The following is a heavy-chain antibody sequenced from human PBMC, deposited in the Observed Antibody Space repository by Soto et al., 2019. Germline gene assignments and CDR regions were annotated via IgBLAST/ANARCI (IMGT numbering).Heavy chain of an antibody. D-gene: IGHD2-21*01. Sequence: EVQLVESGGGLVQPGGSLRLSCAASGFTFSSNWMHWVRQVPGKGLVWVSRINTDGSATNYADSVKGRFTTSRDNAKNMLYLQMNSLRVEDTAVYYCARDGEGYWGRGTLVTVSS. CDR3: ARDGEGY. CDR1: GFTFSSNW. CDR2: INTDGSAT. J-gene: IGHJ4*02. V-gene: IGHV3-74*01.